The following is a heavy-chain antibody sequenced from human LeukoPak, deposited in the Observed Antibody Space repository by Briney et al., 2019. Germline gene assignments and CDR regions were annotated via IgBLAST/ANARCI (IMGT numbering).Heavy chain of an antibody. V-gene: IGHV3-74*01. CDR3: ARDRLAVAPDY. Sequence: GGSLRLSCAASGFNFITNWMHWVRQAPGKGLVWVSRINSDGSSTSYADSVKGRFTISRDNAKNTLYLQMNSLRAEDTAVYYCARDRLAVAPDYWGQGTLVTVSS. CDR1: GFNFITNW. J-gene: IGHJ4*02. CDR2: INSDGSST. D-gene: IGHD6-19*01.